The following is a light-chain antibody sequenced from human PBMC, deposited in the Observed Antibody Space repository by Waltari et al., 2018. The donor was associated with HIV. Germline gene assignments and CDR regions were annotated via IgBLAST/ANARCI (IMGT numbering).Light chain of an antibody. V-gene: IGLV2-14*01. CDR2: EVT. CDR1: RRSVGAYNF. CDR3: SSYTSGSTEV. Sequence: SPLTQPPPVSGSSGQSIPISCSGPRRSVGAYNFVPWYQQHPGKAPKLIIYEVTSRPSGVSNRFSGSKSGNTASLTSSGLQAEDEADYYCSSYTSGSTEVFGTGTKVTVL. J-gene: IGLJ1*01.